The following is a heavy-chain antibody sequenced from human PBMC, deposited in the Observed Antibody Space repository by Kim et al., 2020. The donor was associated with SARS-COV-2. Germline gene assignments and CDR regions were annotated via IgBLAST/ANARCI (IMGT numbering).Heavy chain of an antibody. Sequence: GGSLRLSCAASGFTFSSYGMHWVRQAPGKGLEWVAVISYDGNNQNYADSVKGRFTISRDNSKNTMYLQMNSLRAEDTAVYYCAKDLDYWGQGTLVTVSS. CDR3: AKDLDY. CDR1: GFTFSSYG. CDR2: ISYDGNNQ. V-gene: IGHV3-30*18. J-gene: IGHJ4*02.